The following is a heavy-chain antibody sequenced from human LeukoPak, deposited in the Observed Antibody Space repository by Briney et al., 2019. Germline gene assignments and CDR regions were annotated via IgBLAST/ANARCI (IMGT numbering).Heavy chain of an antibody. CDR2: IKKDGSET. V-gene: IGHV3-7*03. J-gene: IGHJ6*02. CDR1: GLTFSTYW. Sequence: GGSLRLSCAASGLTFSTYWMNWVRQAPGKGLEWVANIKKDGSETYYVDSVKGRFTISRDNAKNSMYLQMNSLRAEDTAVYYCAKDAGYYGSGTILPWDYYYYGMDVWGQGTTVTVSS. CDR3: AKDAGYYGSGTILPWDYYYYGMDV. D-gene: IGHD3-10*01.